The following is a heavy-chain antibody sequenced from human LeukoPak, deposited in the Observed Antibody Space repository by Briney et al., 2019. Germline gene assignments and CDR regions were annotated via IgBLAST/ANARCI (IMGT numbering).Heavy chain of an antibody. CDR3: ARDYSSSWYGWFDP. D-gene: IGHD6-13*01. Sequence: ASVKVSCKASGYTFTSYGIGWVRQPPGQGLEWMGWISAYNGNTNYAQKLQGRVTMTTDTSTSTAYMELRSLRSDDTAVYYCARDYSSSWYGWFDPWGQGTLVTVSS. CDR2: ISAYNGNT. V-gene: IGHV1-18*01. J-gene: IGHJ5*02. CDR1: GYTFTSYG.